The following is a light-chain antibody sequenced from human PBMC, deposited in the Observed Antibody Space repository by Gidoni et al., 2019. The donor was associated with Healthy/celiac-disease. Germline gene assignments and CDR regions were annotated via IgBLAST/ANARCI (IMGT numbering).Light chain of an antibody. CDR3: QQGFT. J-gene: IGKJ3*01. Sequence: DIHMTQSPSSLSASVGDRVTITCQASQDISNYLNWYQQKPGKAHKLLIYDASNLETGVPSRFSGSGSGTDFTFTISSLQTEDIATYYCQQGFTFGPGTKVDIK. V-gene: IGKV1-33*01. CDR2: DAS. CDR1: QDISNY.